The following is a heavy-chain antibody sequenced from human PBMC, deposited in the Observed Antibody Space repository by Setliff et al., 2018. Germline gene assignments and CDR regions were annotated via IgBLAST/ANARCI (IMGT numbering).Heavy chain of an antibody. CDR1: GASISDYY. V-gene: IGHV4-4*07. Sequence: SETLSLTCTVSGASISDYYWTWIRQPAGKELEWIGRVSASGSTTYNPSLKSRVTMSVDTSRNQISLNLTSVTAADTAMYYCARLSWNGLRYYGLDVWGQGTTVTVSS. J-gene: IGHJ6*02. CDR2: VSASGST. CDR3: ARLSWNGLRYYGLDV. D-gene: IGHD3-3*01.